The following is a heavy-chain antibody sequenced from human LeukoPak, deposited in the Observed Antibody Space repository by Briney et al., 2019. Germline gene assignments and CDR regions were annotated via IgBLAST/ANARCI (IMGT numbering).Heavy chain of an antibody. Sequence: PSETLSLTCTVSGGSISSYYWSWIRQPPGKGLEWIGYIYYSGSTNYNPSLKSRVTISVDTSKNQFSLKLSSVTAADTAVYYCARSPGIAVAGHYNWFDPWGQGTLVTVSS. V-gene: IGHV4-59*08. CDR2: IYYSGST. CDR3: ARSPGIAVAGHYNWFDP. J-gene: IGHJ5*02. D-gene: IGHD6-19*01. CDR1: GGSISSYY.